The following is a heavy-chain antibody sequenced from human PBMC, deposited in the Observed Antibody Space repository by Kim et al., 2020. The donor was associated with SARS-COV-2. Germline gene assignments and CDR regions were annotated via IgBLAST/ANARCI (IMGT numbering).Heavy chain of an antibody. CDR2: IYYSGST. J-gene: IGHJ6*03. D-gene: IGHD1-26*01. CDR3: ARHSRGEGEPALYYYYYYMDV. Sequence: SETLSLTCTVSGGSISSSSYYWGWIRQPPGKGLEWIGSIYYSGSTYYNPSLKSRVTISVDTSKNQFSLKLSSVTAADTAVYYCARHSRGEGEPALYYYYYYMDVWGKGTTVTVSS. V-gene: IGHV4-39*01. CDR1: GGSISSSSYY.